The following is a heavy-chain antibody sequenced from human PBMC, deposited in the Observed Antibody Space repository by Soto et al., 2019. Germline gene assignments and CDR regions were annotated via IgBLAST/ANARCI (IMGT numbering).Heavy chain of an antibody. Sequence: VQLVESGGGLVKPGGSLRLSCEASGFTFSVSAMNWVRQAPGKGLEWVSSINGGSTSVHYADSVKGRFTISRDNANNSLSLQLNNLRVEDTAVYYCARGGGSLNYWGQGTLVSVSS. CDR3: ARGGGSLNY. D-gene: IGHD2-15*01. V-gene: IGHV3-21*02. CDR1: GFTFSVSA. J-gene: IGHJ4*02. CDR2: INGGSTSV.